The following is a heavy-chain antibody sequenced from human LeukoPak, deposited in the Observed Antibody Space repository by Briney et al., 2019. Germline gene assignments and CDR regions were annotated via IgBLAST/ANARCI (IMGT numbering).Heavy chain of an antibody. J-gene: IGHJ4*02. V-gene: IGHV1-2*02. D-gene: IGHD3-22*01. CDR3: ARVGYDSNSYFDY. CDR1: GYTFTGYY. Sequence: GASVKVSCKASGYTFTGYYMHWVRQAPGQGLEWMGWINPNSGGTNYAQKFQGRVTMTRDTSTSTVYMELSSLRSEDTAVYYCARVGYDSNSYFDYWGQGTLVTVSS. CDR2: INPNSGGT.